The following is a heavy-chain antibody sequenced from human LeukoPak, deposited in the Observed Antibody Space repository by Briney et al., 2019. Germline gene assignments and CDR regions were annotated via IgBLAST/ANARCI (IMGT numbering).Heavy chain of an antibody. CDR3: AIGETNRYFDY. J-gene: IGHJ4*02. CDR2: INHSGST. Sequence: SETLSLTCAVYGGSFSGYYWSWIRQPPGKGLEWIGEINHSGSTNYNPSLKSRVTISVDTSKNQFSLKLSSVTAADTAVYYCAIGETNRYFDYWGQGTLVTVSS. CDR1: GGSFSGYY. V-gene: IGHV4-34*01.